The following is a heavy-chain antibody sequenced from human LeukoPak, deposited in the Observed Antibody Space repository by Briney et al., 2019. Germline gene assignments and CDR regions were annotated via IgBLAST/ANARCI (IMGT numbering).Heavy chain of an antibody. CDR3: ARVLFYSSGNKSNRVDY. Sequence: VSVKVSCKASGYTFTGYYIHWVRQAPGQGLEWMGWINPDSGGTNYAQKFQGRVTMTRDTSIRTAYMELSRLRSDDTAVYYCARVLFYSSGNKSNRVDYWGQGTLVTVSS. J-gene: IGHJ4*02. D-gene: IGHD6-19*01. CDR1: GYTFTGYY. V-gene: IGHV1-2*02. CDR2: INPDSGGT.